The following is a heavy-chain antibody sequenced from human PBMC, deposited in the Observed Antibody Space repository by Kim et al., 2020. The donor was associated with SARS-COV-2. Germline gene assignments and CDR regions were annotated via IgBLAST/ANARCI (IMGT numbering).Heavy chain of an antibody. D-gene: IGHD3-3*01. V-gene: IGHV1-18*01. CDR2: ISAYNGNT. CDR1: GYTFTSYG. CDR3: ARDQRYYDFWSGYYMGDYYYGMDV. J-gene: IGHJ6*02. Sequence: ASVKVSCKASGYTFTSYGISWVRQAPGQGLEWMGWISAYNGNTNYAQKLQGRVTMTTDTSTSTAYMELRSLRSDDTAVYYCARDQRYYDFWSGYYMGDYYYGMDVWGQGTTVTVSS.